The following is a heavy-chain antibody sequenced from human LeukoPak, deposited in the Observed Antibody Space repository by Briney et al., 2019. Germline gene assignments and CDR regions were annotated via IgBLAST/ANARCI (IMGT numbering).Heavy chain of an antibody. CDR1: GFTFSSYA. D-gene: IGHD3-10*01. CDR2: ISGSGGST. V-gene: IGHV3-23*01. Sequence: GGSLRLSCAASGFTFSSYAMSWVCQAPGKGLEWVSAISGSGGSTYYADSVKGRFTISRDNSKNTLYLQMNSLRAEDTAVYYCAKALSRVRTEGIDYWGQGTLVTVSS. CDR3: AKALSRVRTEGIDY. J-gene: IGHJ4*02.